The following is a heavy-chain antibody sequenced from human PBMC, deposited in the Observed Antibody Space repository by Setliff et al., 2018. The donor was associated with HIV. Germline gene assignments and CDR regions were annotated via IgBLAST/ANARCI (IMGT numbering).Heavy chain of an antibody. J-gene: IGHJ4*02. V-gene: IGHV3-7*03. CDR3: AREYAMAARY. Sequence: SCAASGFTFRSFCLSWVRQVPGKGLEWVANINENGNEKYYVDSVKGRFTISRDNAKNSLYLQMNSLRVEDTAVYYCAREYAMAARYWGRGTLVTVSS. CDR2: INENGNEK. CDR1: GFTFRSFC. D-gene: IGHD2-15*01.